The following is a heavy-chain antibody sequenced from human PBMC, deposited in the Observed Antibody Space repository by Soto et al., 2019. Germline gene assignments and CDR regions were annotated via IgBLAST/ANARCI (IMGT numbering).Heavy chain of an antibody. CDR3: AREVWYIYYYYGMDV. J-gene: IGHJ6*02. CDR1: GFTFSSYW. V-gene: IGHV3-7*04. Sequence: PGGSLRLSCAASGFTFSSYWMSWVRQAPGKGLEWVANIKQDGSEKYYVDSVKGRFTISRDNAKNSLYLQMNSLRAEDTAVYYCAREVWYIYYYYGMDVWGQGTMVTVSS. CDR2: IKQDGSEK. D-gene: IGHD1-1*01.